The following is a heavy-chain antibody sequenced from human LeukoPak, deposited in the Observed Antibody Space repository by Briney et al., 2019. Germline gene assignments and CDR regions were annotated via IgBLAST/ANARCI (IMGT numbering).Heavy chain of an antibody. CDR2: IKSKTDGGTT. Sequence: GGSLRLSCAASGFIFSNAWMSWVRQAPGKGLEWVGRIKSKTDGGTTDYAAPVKGRFTISRDDSKNTLYLQMNSLKTEDTAMSYCTTALQSSSFILASPTNFDHWAQETLVTVSS. J-gene: IGHJ4*02. CDR3: TTALQSSSFILASPTNFDH. CDR1: GFIFSNAW. V-gene: IGHV3-15*01.